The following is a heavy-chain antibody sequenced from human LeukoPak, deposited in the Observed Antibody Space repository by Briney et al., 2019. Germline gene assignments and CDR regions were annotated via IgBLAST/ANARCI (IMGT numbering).Heavy chain of an antibody. CDR1: GGLVSGYY. CDR2: IYHSGST. J-gene: IGHJ3*02. V-gene: IGHV4-34*11. CDR3: ARVGLWFGELGAFDI. D-gene: IGHD3-10*01. Sequence: KTSETLSLTCAVHGGLVSGYYWSWIRQPPGKGLEWIGYIYHSGSTNYNPSLKSRVTISVDTSKNQFSLKLSSVTAADTAVYYCARVGLWFGELGAFDIWGQGTMVTVSS.